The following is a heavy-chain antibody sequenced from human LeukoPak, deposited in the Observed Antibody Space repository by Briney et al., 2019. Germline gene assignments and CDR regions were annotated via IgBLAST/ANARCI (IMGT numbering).Heavy chain of an antibody. Sequence: KTSETLSLTCTVSGGSISSSSYYWDWIRQPPGKGLEWIGSMYYSGSTYYNPSLKSRVTISVDTSKNQLSLKLSSVTAADTAVYYCARHRDYYDSWGHGTLVTVSS. J-gene: IGHJ4*01. CDR1: GGSISSSSYY. V-gene: IGHV4-39*01. D-gene: IGHD3-22*01. CDR3: ARHRDYYDS. CDR2: MYYSGST.